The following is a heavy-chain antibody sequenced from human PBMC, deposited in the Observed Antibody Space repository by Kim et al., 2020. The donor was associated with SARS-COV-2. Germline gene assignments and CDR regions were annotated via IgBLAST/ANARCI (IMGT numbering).Heavy chain of an antibody. CDR3: AMGISIVKNWFDP. D-gene: IGHD3-3*02. V-gene: IGHV4-39*01. J-gene: IGHJ5*02. CDR1: GGSISSSSYY. CDR2: IYYSGST. Sequence: SETLSLTCTVSGGSISSSSYYWGWIRQPPGKGLEWIGSIYYSGSTYYNPSLKSRVTISVDTSKNQFSLTLSSVTAADTAVYYCAMGISIVKNWFDPWCQGTLVTVSS.